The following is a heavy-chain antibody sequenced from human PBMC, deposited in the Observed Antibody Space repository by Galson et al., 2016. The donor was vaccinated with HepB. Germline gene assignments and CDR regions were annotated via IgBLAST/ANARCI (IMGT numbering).Heavy chain of an antibody. D-gene: IGHD2-2*01. CDR3: AREGLSSSTRHWGFFGY. CDR1: GFTFSSYW. Sequence: SLRLSCAASGFTFSSYWMHWVRQAPGKGLVWVSRIMSDGSSTTYADSMKHRLHISTHNAQTPLYLQMNSLRAEDTAVYYCAREGLSSSTRHWGFFGYWGQGTLVTVSS. V-gene: IGHV3-74*01. J-gene: IGHJ4*02. CDR2: IMSDGSST.